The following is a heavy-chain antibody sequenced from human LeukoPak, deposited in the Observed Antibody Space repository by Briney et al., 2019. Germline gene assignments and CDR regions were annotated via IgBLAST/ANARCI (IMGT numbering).Heavy chain of an antibody. CDR3: ARDLGMAPY. J-gene: IGHJ4*02. CDR1: GFTFSSYW. V-gene: IGHV3-74*01. CDR2: INTDGSTT. Sequence: GGSLRLSCAASGFTFSSYWMHWVRQAPGKGLVWVSRINTDGSTTNYADSVKGRFTISRDNAKNTLSLQMNSLRVEDTAVYYCARDLGMAPYWGQGTLVTVSS. D-gene: IGHD6-13*01.